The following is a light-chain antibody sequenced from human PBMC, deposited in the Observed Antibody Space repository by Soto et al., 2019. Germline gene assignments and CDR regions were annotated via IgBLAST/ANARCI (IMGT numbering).Light chain of an antibody. CDR3: ENWDSSLSV. Sequence: QSVLTQSSSASASLGSSVKLTCTLSSGHSSYIIAWHQQQPGKAPRYLMKLEGSGSYNKGSGVPDRFSGSSSGADRYLTISNLQSEDEAYYYCENWDSSLSVFGGGTKVTVL. V-gene: IGLV4-60*03. CDR2: LEGSGSY. J-gene: IGLJ2*01. CDR1: SGHSSYI.